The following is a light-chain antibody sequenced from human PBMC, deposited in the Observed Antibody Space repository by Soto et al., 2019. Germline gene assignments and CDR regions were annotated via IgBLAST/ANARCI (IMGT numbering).Light chain of an antibody. V-gene: IGKV3-11*01. Sequence: EIVDPDGRGTITSSPPGMVCLXGKSSKSVSSSYLAWYQQKPGQAPRLLIYDASNRATGIPARFSGSGSGTDFTLTISSLEPEDFAVYYCQQRSHWPPLYTFGQGTKVDIK. CDR2: DAS. CDR1: KSVSSSY. CDR3: QQRSHWPPLYT. J-gene: IGKJ2*01.